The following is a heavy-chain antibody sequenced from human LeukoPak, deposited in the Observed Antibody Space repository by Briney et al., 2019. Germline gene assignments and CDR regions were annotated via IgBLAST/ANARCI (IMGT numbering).Heavy chain of an antibody. V-gene: IGHV1-69*05. CDR2: IIPIFGTA. CDR3: ARAPAAGTGYWFDP. D-gene: IGHD6-13*01. J-gene: IGHJ5*02. Sequence: ASVKVSCKASGGTFSSYAMSWVRQAPGQGLEWMGGIIPIFGTANYAQKFQGRVTITTDESTSTAYMELSSLRSEDTAVYYCARAPAAGTGYWFDPWGQGTLVTVSS. CDR1: GGTFSSYA.